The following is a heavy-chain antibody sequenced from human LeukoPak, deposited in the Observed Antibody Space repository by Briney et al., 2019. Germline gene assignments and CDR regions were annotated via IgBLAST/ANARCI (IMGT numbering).Heavy chain of an antibody. J-gene: IGHJ4*02. CDR3: AREPYSSGPNDY. D-gene: IGHD6-25*01. V-gene: IGHV4-61*01. CDR2: IYYSGST. CDR1: GGSISSSSYY. Sequence: PSETLSLTCTVSGGSISSSSYYWSWIRQPPGKGLEWIGYIYYSGSTNYNPSLKSRVTISVDTSKNQFSLKLSSVTAADTAVYYCAREPYSSGPNDYWGQGTLVTVSS.